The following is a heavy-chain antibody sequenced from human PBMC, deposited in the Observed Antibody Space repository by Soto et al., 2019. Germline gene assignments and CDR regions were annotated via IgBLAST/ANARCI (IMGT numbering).Heavy chain of an antibody. J-gene: IGHJ2*01. Sequence: EVQLVESGGGLVQPGGSLRLSCGASGFSFSSYWMTWVRQAPGKGLEWVANISPDGSDKYYVDSVKGRFTISRDHVKNSLYLQVNSLRVDDTALYYCARARIDLWGRGTLVTVSS. CDR3: ARARIDL. CDR1: GFSFSSYW. CDR2: ISPDGSDK. V-gene: IGHV3-7*01.